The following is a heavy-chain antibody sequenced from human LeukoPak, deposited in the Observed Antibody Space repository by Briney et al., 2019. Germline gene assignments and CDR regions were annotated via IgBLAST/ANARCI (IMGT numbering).Heavy chain of an antibody. J-gene: IGHJ5*02. CDR1: GFTFSSYA. V-gene: IGHV3-23*01. CDR3: AKGYGTTGTASSNWFDP. D-gene: IGHD1-1*01. CDR2: ISGSGGST. Sequence: GGSLRLSCAASGFTFSSYAMSWVRQAPGKGLEWVSAISGSGGSTYYADSVKGRFTISRDNSKNTLYLQTNSLRVEDTAVYYCAKGYGTTGTASSNWFDPWGQGTLVTVSS.